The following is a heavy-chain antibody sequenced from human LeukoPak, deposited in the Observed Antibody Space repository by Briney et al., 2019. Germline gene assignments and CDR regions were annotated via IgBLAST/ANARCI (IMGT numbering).Heavy chain of an antibody. V-gene: IGHV3-23*01. J-gene: IGHJ4*02. CDR3: AKDGTLNY. Sequence: PGGSLRLSCVASGVTLSNYAMSWARQAPGKGLEWVSGISSSGSGGNTYYADSVKGRFTISRDSSRNTLFLHMNTLRAEDTAIYYCAKDGTLNYWGQGTLVTVSS. CDR2: ISSSGSGGNT. D-gene: IGHD6-13*01. CDR1: GVTLSNYA.